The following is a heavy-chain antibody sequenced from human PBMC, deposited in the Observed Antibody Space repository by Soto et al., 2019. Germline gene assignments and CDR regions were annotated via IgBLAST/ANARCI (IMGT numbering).Heavy chain of an antibody. Sequence: VQLLESGGGLVQPGGSLRLSCAASGFTFSSDAMSWVRQAPGKGPEWVSAISGSGGSTYYADSVKGRFTISRDNSKNTLYLQMNSLRAEDTAVYYCAKGSGGPMAFDIWGQGTMVTVSS. V-gene: IGHV3-23*01. CDR3: AKGSGGPMAFDI. J-gene: IGHJ3*02. CDR1: GFTFSSDA. D-gene: IGHD2-15*01. CDR2: ISGSGGST.